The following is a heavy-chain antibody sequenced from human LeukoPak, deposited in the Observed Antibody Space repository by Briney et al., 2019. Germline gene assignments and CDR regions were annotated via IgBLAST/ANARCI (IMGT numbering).Heavy chain of an antibody. CDR1: GYTFTSYD. Sequence: RASVKVSCKASGYTFTSYDINWVRQATGQGLEWMGWMNPNSGNTGYAQKFQGRVTMTRNTSISTAYMELSSLRSEDTAVYYCARGGYSSSWSHWYFDLWGRGTLVTVS. D-gene: IGHD6-13*01. V-gene: IGHV1-8*01. CDR3: ARGGYSSSWSHWYFDL. CDR2: MNPNSGNT. J-gene: IGHJ2*01.